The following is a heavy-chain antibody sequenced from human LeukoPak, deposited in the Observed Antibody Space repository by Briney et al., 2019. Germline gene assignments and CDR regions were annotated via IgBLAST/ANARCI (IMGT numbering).Heavy chain of an antibody. V-gene: IGHV2-70*04. CDR1: GFSLSTSGMR. CDR2: IDWEDDK. D-gene: IGHD2-2*02. J-gene: IGHJ6*03. Sequence: SGPTLVNPTQTLTLTCTLSGFSLSTSGMRVSWIRQPPGKALEWLTRIDWEDDKFYSTYLKTRLTISKDTSKNPVVLTMTNMDPVDTATYYCARMRGDTLGMDVWGKGTTVTVSS. CDR3: ARMRGDTLGMDV.